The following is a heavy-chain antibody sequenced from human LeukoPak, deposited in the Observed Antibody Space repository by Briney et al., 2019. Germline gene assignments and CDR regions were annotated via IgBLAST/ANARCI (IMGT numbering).Heavy chain of an antibody. J-gene: IGHJ4*02. V-gene: IGHV3-74*01. CDR2: VSYDGHNT. Sequence: GESLRLSCVASEFTFTTCSMAWVRQAPGKGLVWVSRVSYDGHNTNYADSVKGRFTISRDTAKNTLYLQMNSLRVDDTAVYYCGILTLSPGWGQGTLVTVSS. D-gene: IGHD1-14*01. CDR1: EFTFTTCS. CDR3: GILTLSPG.